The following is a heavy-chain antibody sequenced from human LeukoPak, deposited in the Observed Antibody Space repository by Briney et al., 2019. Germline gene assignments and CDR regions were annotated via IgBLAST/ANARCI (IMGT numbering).Heavy chain of an antibody. CDR1: GYTFTSYA. Sequence: ASVKVSCKASGYTFTSYAMNWVRQAPGQGLEWMGWINTNTGNPTYAQGFTGRFVFSLDTSVSTAYLQISSLKAEDTAVNYCARALVVGGNPDAFDIWGQGTMVTVSS. V-gene: IGHV7-4-1*02. J-gene: IGHJ3*02. D-gene: IGHD4-23*01. CDR3: ARALVVGGNPDAFDI. CDR2: INTNTGNP.